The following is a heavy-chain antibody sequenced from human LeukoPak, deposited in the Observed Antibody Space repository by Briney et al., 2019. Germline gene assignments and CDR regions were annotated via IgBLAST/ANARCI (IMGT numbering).Heavy chain of an antibody. Sequence: ASVKVSCKASGYTFNGYYMHWVRQAPGQGLEWMGWINPNSGGTNYAQKFQGRVTMTRDTSISTAYMELSRLRSDDTAVYYCAKAMAGGGTYSVFDYWGQGTLVTVSS. J-gene: IGHJ4*02. D-gene: IGHD1-26*01. CDR1: GYTFNGYY. CDR2: INPNSGGT. V-gene: IGHV1-2*02. CDR3: AKAMAGGGTYSVFDY.